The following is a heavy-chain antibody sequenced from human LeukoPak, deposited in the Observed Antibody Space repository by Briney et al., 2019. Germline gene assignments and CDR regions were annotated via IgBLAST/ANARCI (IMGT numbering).Heavy chain of an antibody. CDR1: GFTFRTYA. Sequence: GGSLRLSCAASGFTFRTYAMTWVRQAPGKGLEWVSSITGNGGSTYYADSVKGRFSISRDNAKNSLYLQMNSLRAEDTAVYYCARDDKTGTVGDIAGDAFDIWGQGTMVTVSS. J-gene: IGHJ3*02. CDR3: ARDDKTGTVGDIAGDAFDI. V-gene: IGHV3-23*01. D-gene: IGHD1-26*01. CDR2: ITGNGGST.